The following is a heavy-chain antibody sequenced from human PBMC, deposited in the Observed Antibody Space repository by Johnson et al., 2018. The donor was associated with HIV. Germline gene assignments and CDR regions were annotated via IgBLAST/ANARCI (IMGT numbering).Heavy chain of an antibody. V-gene: IGHV3-15*01. CDR3: TTRRSWGSSGRYSLLFACDL. Sequence: VQLVESGGGVVQPGRSLRLSCAASGFTFSNAWMSWVRQAPGKGLEWVGRINSKTDGGTTDYAAPVKGRFTITRDDSKKTLFLEMNSLETEETGVYYCTTRRSWGSSGRYSLLFACDLWGQGTMVTVAA. D-gene: IGHD3-10*01. CDR1: GFTFSNAW. CDR2: INSKTDGGTT. J-gene: IGHJ3*01.